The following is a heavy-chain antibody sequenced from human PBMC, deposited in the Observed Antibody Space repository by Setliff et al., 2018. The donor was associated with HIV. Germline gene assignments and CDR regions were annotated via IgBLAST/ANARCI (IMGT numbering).Heavy chain of an antibody. CDR3: ARGRKKTLAVSGTRYFDF. CDR1: GGSLSSDNW. CDR2: IYHSGTT. J-gene: IGHJ4*02. Sequence: PSETLSLTCAVSGGSLSSDNWWTWVRQPPGKGLEWIGEIYHSGTTTYDPSLKSRITISVDTSKNQFSLKLTSVTAADMGVYYCARGRKKTLAVSGTRYFDFWGQGTLVTVSS. D-gene: IGHD6-19*01. V-gene: IGHV4-4*02.